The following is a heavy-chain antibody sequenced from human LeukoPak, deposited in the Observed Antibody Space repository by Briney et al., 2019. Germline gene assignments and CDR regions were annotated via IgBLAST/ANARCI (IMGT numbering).Heavy chain of an antibody. CDR2: TYTSRST. V-gene: IGHV4-4*07. Sequence: PSKTLSLTCTVSGGSISSYYWSWIRQPAGKGLEWIGRTYTSRSTNYNPSLKSRVTMSVDTSKNQFSLKLSSVTAADTAVYYCARDGGCSSTSCPYYYYGMDVWGQGTTVTVSS. CDR1: GGSISSYY. J-gene: IGHJ6*02. D-gene: IGHD2-2*01. CDR3: ARDGGCSSTSCPYYYYGMDV.